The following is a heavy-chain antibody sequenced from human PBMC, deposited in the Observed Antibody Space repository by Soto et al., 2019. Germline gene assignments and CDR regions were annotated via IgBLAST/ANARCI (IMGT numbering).Heavy chain of an antibody. D-gene: IGHD4-4*01. CDR1: GGSISPFY. J-gene: IGHJ4*02. Sequence: SETLCFPCTVSGGSISPFYWSWVQQLPGKGLEWIGYLYYSGNTNYNPSLKSRVTRSLDTSKNQFSLQLRSVTAADKAEYYGVRRVAVKPRYYFDYWGEASQVTVS. V-gene: IGHV4-59*08. CDR3: VRRVAVKPRYYFDY. CDR2: LYYSGNT.